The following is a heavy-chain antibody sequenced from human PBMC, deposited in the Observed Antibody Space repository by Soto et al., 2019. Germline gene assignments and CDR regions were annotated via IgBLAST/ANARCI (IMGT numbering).Heavy chain of an antibody. CDR2: IWSDGSNK. CDR1: GFSFSSYD. D-gene: IGHD3-10*01. V-gene: IGHV3-33*01. J-gene: IGHJ3*01. Sequence: QVQLVESGGGVVQPGRSLRLSCAASGFSFSSYDMHWVRQAPGKGLEWVAVIWSDGSNKYYADSVKGRFSISRDNSKNTLYLQMNSLRAEDTAVYYCASARRAPLGGISAFDPCGQGTMVTVSS. CDR3: ASARRAPLGGISAFDP.